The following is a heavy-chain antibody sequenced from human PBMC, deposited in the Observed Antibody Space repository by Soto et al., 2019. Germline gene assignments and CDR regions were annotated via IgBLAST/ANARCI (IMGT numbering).Heavy chain of an antibody. D-gene: IGHD5-18*01. CDR3: ARDRSVYSYGYAHRGPFDY. V-gene: IGHV3-33*01. Sequence: PVRSLRLSLGAPGFTFRSSGTPWVRRAPGKGLGWVAVIWNEGSNKYYADSVKGRFTISRDNSKNTLYLQMTSLRAEDTAVYYCARDRSVYSYGYAHRGPFDYWGQGTLVTVSS. CDR1: GFTFRSSG. CDR2: IWNEGSNK. J-gene: IGHJ4*02.